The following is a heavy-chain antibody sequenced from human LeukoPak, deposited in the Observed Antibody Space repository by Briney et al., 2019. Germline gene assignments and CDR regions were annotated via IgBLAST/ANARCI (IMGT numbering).Heavy chain of an antibody. CDR2: INHSGST. CDR3: ARLSGSGQRYYYYYYMDV. CDR1: GGSFSGYY. J-gene: IGHJ6*03. Sequence: SETLSLTCAVYGGSFSGYYWSWIRQPPGKGLEWIGEINHSGSTNYNPSLKSRVTISVDTSKNQFSLKLSSVTAADTAVYYCARLSGSGQRYYYYYYMDVWGKGTTVTISS. V-gene: IGHV4-34*01. D-gene: IGHD3-10*01.